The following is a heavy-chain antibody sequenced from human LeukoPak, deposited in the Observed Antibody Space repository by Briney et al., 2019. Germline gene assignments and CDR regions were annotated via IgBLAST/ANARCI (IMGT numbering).Heavy chain of an antibody. CDR3: VRGRYCSSATCYDWFDP. CDR1: DGSFGGYH. V-gene: IGHV4-34*01. CDR2: ITYGGTT. D-gene: IGHD2-2*01. Sequence: SETLSLTCGVYDGSFGGYHRNWIRQPPGKRLEWIGEITYGGTTNYNPSLRSRVTMSVDTSKKQFSLKLTSVTAADTAVYYCVRGRYCSSATCYDWFDPWGPGTHVSVSS. J-gene: IGHJ5*02.